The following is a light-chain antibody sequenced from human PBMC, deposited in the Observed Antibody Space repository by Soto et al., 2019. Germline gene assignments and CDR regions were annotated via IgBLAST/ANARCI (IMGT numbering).Light chain of an antibody. J-gene: IGKJ5*01. CDR3: QQRSNWPPIT. V-gene: IGKV3-11*01. Sequence: EIVLTQSPATMSLSPGERATLSCRASQSVSRDLAWYQQKPGQAPRLLIYDASNRATGIPARFSGSGSGTDFTLTISSLEPEYFAVYYCQQRSNWPPITFGQATRLEI. CDR2: DAS. CDR1: QSVSRD.